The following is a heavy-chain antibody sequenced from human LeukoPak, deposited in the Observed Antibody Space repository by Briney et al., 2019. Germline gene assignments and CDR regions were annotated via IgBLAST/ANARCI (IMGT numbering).Heavy chain of an antibody. CDR3: ASHYYGSGSYYGDYYYYYYMDV. V-gene: IGHV4-61*02. D-gene: IGHD3-10*01. CDR1: GGSISSGSYY. Sequence: PSETLSLTCAVSGGSISSGSYYWSWIRQPAGKGLEWIGRIYTSGSTNYNPSLKSRVTISVDTSKNQFSLKLSSVTAADTAVYYCASHYYGSGSYYGDYYYYYYMDVWGKGTTVTVSS. CDR2: IYTSGST. J-gene: IGHJ6*03.